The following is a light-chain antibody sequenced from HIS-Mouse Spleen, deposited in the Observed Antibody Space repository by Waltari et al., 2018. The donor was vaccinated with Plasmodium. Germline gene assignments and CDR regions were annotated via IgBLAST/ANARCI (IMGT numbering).Light chain of an antibody. V-gene: IGLV1-47*01. Sequence: QSVLTQPPSASGTPGRRVTISCSGSSSNIGSNYVYWYQQLPGTAPKLLIYRNNQRPSGVPDLFSGSKSVTSASLAISGLRSEDEADYYCAAWDDSLSGRVFGGGTKLTVL. CDR3: AAWDDSLSGRV. CDR2: RNN. J-gene: IGLJ3*02. CDR1: SSNIGSNY.